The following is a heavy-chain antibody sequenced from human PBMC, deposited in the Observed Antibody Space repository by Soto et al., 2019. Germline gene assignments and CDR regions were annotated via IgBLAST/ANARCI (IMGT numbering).Heavy chain of an antibody. CDR2: IVVGSGNT. CDR3: AAAVPWDPSVDY. V-gene: IGHV1-58*01. Sequence: SVKISGKASGFTFTSSAVQWVRQARGQRLEWIGWIVVGSGNTNYAQKFQERVTITRDMSTSTAYMELSSLRSEDTAVYYCAAAVPWDPSVDYWGQVSLVTVSS. CDR1: GFTFTSSA. D-gene: IGHD1-26*01. J-gene: IGHJ4*02.